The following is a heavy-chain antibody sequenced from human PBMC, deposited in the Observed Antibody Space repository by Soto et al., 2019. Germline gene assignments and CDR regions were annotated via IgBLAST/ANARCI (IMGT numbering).Heavy chain of an antibody. CDR2: TYYRSRWYY. CDR1: GDSVSSNSAA. D-gene: IGHD1-7*01. Sequence: QVQLQESGPGLVKPSQTLSLTCVISGDSVSSNSAAWNWIRQSPSRGLECLGRTYYRSRWYYDYAVSVTRRITVNPDTSKNQFSLQLTSVTPEDTAVYYCAGTTSHYWYYMDVWGKGTTVTVSS. CDR3: AGTTSHYWYYMDV. J-gene: IGHJ6*03. V-gene: IGHV6-1*01.